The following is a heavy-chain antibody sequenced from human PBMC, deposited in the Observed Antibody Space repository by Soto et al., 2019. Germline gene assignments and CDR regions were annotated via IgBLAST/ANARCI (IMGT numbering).Heavy chain of an antibody. Sequence: EVQLLESGGGLVQPGGSLRLSCAASGFTFSSYAMSWVRQAPGKGLEWVSAISGSGGSTYYADSVKGRFTTSRDNSKNTLYLQMNSLRAEDTAVYYCATEWELQNEYFQHWGQGTLVTVSS. J-gene: IGHJ1*01. CDR2: ISGSGGST. D-gene: IGHD1-26*01. CDR1: GFTFSSYA. V-gene: IGHV3-23*01. CDR3: ATEWELQNEYFQH.